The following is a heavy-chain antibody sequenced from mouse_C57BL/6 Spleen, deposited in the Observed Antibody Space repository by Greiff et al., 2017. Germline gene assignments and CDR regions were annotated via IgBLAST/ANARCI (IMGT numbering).Heavy chain of an antibody. Sequence: VQLQQPGAELVKPGASVKLSCKASGYTFTSYWMQWVKQRPGQGLEWIGEIDPSDSYTNYNQKFKGKATLTVDTSSSTAYMQLSSLTSEDSAVYYCARWDYDYDTGHYFDYWGQGTTLTVSS. J-gene: IGHJ2*01. CDR3: ARWDYDYDTGHYFDY. V-gene: IGHV1-50*01. CDR2: IDPSDSYT. D-gene: IGHD2-4*01. CDR1: GYTFTSYW.